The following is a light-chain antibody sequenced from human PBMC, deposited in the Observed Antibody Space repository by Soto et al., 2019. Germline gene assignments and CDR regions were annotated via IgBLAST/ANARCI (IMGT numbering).Light chain of an antibody. CDR1: QSVSSN. V-gene: IGKV3-15*01. CDR3: QQYNSWPRS. CDR2: GAS. J-gene: IGKJ2*01. Sequence: EIVMTQSPATLSVSPGERATLSCRASQSVSSNLAWYQQKPGQAPRLLIYGASTRATGIPARFSGSGSGTEFTLTISSLHSEDFAVYFCQQYNSWPRSFGQGTKLEIK.